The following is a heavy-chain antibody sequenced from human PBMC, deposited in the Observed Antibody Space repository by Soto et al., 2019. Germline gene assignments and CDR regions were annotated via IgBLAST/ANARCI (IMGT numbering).Heavy chain of an antibody. CDR1: GFTFSSYS. V-gene: IGHV3-21*01. Sequence: GGSLRLSCAASGFTFSSYSMNWVRQAPGKGLEWVSSISSSSSYIYYADSVKGRFTISRDNAKNSLYLQMNSLRAEDTAVYYCARETFAWGEQHLALDYWGQGTLVTVSS. CDR3: ARETFAWGEQHLALDY. CDR2: ISSSSSYI. D-gene: IGHD6-13*01. J-gene: IGHJ4*02.